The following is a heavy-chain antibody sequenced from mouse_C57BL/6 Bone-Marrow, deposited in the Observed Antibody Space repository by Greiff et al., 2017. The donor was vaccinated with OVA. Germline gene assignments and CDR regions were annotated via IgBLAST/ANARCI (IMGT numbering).Heavy chain of an antibody. CDR3: AEFITTVVGYFDV. V-gene: IGHV1-81*01. J-gene: IGHJ1*03. Sequence: QVHVKQSGAELARPGASVKLSCKASGYTFTSYGISWVKQRTGQGLEWIGEIYPRHGNPYSNEKFKGKATLTADKSSSTAYMELLSLTSEYSAVYFCAEFITTVVGYFDVWGTGTTVTVSS. CDR2: IYPRHGNP. CDR1: GYTFTSYG. D-gene: IGHD1-1*01.